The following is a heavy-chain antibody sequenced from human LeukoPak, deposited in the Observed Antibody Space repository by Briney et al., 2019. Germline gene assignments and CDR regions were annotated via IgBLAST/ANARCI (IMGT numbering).Heavy chain of an antibody. CDR2: IDAGNGRT. Sequence: ASVKVSCKASGYDFTKYAVQWVRQAPGQRLEWMGWIDAGNGRTKYSQDFQGRVTISRDTSASIAYMELSSLRAEDTAVYYCAKDRCSNGVGCYYYYMDVWGKGTTVTISS. D-gene: IGHD2-8*01. CDR3: AKDRCSNGVGCYYYYMDV. V-gene: IGHV1-3*03. CDR1: GYDFTKYA. J-gene: IGHJ6*03.